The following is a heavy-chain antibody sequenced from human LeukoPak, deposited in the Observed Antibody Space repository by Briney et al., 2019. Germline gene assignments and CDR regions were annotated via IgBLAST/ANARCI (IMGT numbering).Heavy chain of an antibody. CDR1: GGSISSSSYY. CDR3: ASRRGGTWIHLWDRPIDY. D-gene: IGHD5-18*01. J-gene: IGHJ4*02. CDR2: IYYSGST. Sequence: SETLSLTCTVSGGSISSSSYYWGWIRQPPGKGLEWIGSIYYSGSTYYNPSLKSRVTISVDTSKNQFSLKLSSVTAADTAVYYCASRRGGTWIHLWDRPIDYWGQGTLVTVSS. V-gene: IGHV4-39*01.